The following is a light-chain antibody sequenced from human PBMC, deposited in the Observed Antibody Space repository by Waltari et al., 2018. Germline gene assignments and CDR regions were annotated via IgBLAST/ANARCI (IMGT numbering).Light chain of an antibody. J-gene: IGKJ4*01. CDR3: QQYNTYPPT. Sequence: NQMPQSPSLLSPSGGGSVITTCRASQGINTYLSWFQQKPGKAPKSLIYAASTLQSGVSSNFSGSGSGTDFTLTISSLQPDDCATYYCQQYNTYPPTFGGGTRVEI. V-gene: IGKV1-16*02. CDR2: AAS. CDR1: QGINTY.